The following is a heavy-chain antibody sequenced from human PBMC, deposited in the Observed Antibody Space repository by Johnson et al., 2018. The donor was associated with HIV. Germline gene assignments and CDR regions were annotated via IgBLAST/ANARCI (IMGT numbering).Heavy chain of an antibody. D-gene: IGHD6-6*01. CDR2: ISYDGSNK. CDR1: GFTFSSYP. CDR3: ARESELLSSSDAFDI. J-gene: IGHJ3*02. Sequence: QVQLVESGGGVVQPGRSLRLSCAASGFTFSSYPMHWVRQAPGKGLEWVAIISYDGSNKYYADSVKGRFTISRDNSKNTLYLQMNSLRAEDTAVYYCARESELLSSSDAFDIWGQGTMVTVSS. V-gene: IGHV3-30*04.